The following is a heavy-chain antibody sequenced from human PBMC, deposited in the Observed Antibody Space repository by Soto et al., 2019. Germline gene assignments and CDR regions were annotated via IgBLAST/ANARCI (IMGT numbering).Heavy chain of an antibody. V-gene: IGHV3-53*01. CDR1: GFTVSSNY. D-gene: IGHD6-6*01. J-gene: IGHJ6*02. Sequence: GGSLRLSCAASGFTVSSNYMSWVRQAPGKGLEWVSVIYSGGSTYYADSVKGRFTISRDNSKNTLYLQMNNLRAEDTAVYYCARVGKYSPYYYYGMDVWGQGTTVTVSS. CDR3: ARVGKYSPYYYYGMDV. CDR2: IYSGGST.